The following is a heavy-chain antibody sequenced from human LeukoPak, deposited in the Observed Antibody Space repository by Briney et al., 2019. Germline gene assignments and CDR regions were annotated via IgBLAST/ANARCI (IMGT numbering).Heavy chain of an antibody. Sequence: PGGSLRLSCAASGFTFSSYSMNWVRQAPGKGLEWASSISSSSSYIYYADSVKGRFTISRDNAKNSLYLQMSSLRAEDTAVYYCARDRGQIVVVPAAHRPIFWGQGTMVTVSS. V-gene: IGHV3-21*01. D-gene: IGHD2-2*01. CDR2: ISSSSSYI. J-gene: IGHJ3*01. CDR3: ARDRGQIVVVPAAHRPIF. CDR1: GFTFSSYS.